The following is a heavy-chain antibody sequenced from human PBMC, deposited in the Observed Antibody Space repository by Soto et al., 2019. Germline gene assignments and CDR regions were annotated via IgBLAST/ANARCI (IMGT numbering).Heavy chain of an antibody. D-gene: IGHD6-19*01. CDR3: ARGLPIAVAGPYYFDY. CDR2: IYTSGST. J-gene: IGHJ4*02. CDR1: GGSISSYY. Sequence: SETLSLTCTVSGGSISSYYWSWIRQPAGKGLEWIGRIYTSGSTNYNPSLKSRVTMSVDTSKNQFSLKLSSVTAADTAVYYCARGLPIAVAGPYYFDYWGQGTLVTVSS. V-gene: IGHV4-4*07.